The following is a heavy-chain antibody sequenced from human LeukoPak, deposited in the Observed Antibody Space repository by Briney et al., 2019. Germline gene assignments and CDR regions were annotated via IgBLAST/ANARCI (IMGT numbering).Heavy chain of an antibody. CDR1: GYTFTNHD. J-gene: IGHJ5*02. CDR3: PRVSSSRSGDDES. D-gene: IGHD2-2*01. Sequence: ASVKDSCKSTGYTFTNHDIPWLGQAPGQGLEWMGWVNTDTGDTKFAHNVQGRDAMTADTSTKTAYMELRSLRSADTAVYYCPRVSSSRSGDDESWGPGTLVTVSA. CDR2: VNTDTGDT. V-gene: IGHV1-18*01.